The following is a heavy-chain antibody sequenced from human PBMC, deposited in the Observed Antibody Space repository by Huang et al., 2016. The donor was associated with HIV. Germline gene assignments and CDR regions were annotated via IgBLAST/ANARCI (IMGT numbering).Heavy chain of an antibody. J-gene: IGHJ4*02. CDR2: IIPIFGTA. CDR3: ARARGYYDSSVSYYFDY. CDR1: GGTFSSYA. V-gene: IGHV1-69*13. Sequence: QVQLVQSGAEVKKPGSSVKVSCKASGGTFSSYALSWVRQAPGQGLEWRGGIIPIFGTANYAQKFQGRVTITADESTSTAYMELSSLRSEDTAVYYCARARGYYDSSVSYYFDYWGQGTLVTVSS. D-gene: IGHD3-22*01.